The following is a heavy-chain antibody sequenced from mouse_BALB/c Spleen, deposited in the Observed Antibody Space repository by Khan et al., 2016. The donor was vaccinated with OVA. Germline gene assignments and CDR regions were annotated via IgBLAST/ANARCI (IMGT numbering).Heavy chain of an antibody. CDR2: IDPANGNT. D-gene: IGHD2-1*01. CDR3: DRNGNYLYAMEY. J-gene: IGHJ4*01. Sequence: VQLKESGAELVKPGASVKLSCTASGFNIKDTYMHWVKQRPEQGLEWIGRIDPANGNTKYDPKFQGKATITADTSSNTAYLQLSSLTSEDTAVYYCDRNGNYLYAMEYWGQGTSVTVSS. V-gene: IGHV14-3*02. CDR1: GFNIKDTY.